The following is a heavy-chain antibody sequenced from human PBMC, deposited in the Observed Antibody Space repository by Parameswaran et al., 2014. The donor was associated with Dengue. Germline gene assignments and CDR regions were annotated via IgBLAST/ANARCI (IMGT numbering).Heavy chain of an antibody. D-gene: IGHD2-2*01. CDR2: ISYSGVT. J-gene: IGHJ4*02. CDR3: ARLVCSKTRCFPGWGEV. Sequence: RWIRQPPGKGLEWIGYISYSGVTNYNPSLKSRVTISLDTSKNQFSLNLNSVTAADTAVYHCARLVCSKTRCFPGWGEVWGQGTLVTVSS. V-gene: IGHV4-61*07.